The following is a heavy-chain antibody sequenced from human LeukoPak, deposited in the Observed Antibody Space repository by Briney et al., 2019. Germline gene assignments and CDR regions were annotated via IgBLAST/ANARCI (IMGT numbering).Heavy chain of an antibody. J-gene: IGHJ6*02. D-gene: IGHD2-15*01. CDR2: ISGNGIST. CDR1: GFTFTNYA. V-gene: IGHV3-23*01. CDR3: AREGYCSGGSCYSVQNKGRAYYYYYGMDV. Sequence: GGSLRLSCAASGFTFTNYAMSWVRQAPGKGLEWVSGISGNGISTYYADSVKGRFTISRDNSKNTLYLQMNSLRAEDTAVYYCAREGYCSGGSCYSVQNKGRAYYYYYGMDVWGQGTTVTVSS.